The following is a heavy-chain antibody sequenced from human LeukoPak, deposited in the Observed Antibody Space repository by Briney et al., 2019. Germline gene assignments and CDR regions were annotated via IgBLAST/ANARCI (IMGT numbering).Heavy chain of an antibody. V-gene: IGHV3-30-3*01. CDR3: AREGSYCSGGSCYSDYFDY. D-gene: IGHD2-15*01. Sequence: GGSLRLSCAASGFTFSSYAMHWVCQAPGKGLEWVAVISYDGSNKYYADSVKGRFTISRDNSKNTLYLQMNSLRAEDTAVYYCAREGSYCSGGSCYSDYFDYWGQGTLVTVSS. CDR2: ISYDGSNK. CDR1: GFTFSSYA. J-gene: IGHJ4*02.